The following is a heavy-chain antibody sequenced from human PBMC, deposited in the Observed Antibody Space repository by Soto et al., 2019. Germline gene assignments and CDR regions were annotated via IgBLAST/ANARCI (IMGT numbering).Heavy chain of an antibody. CDR3: AGGQYSFDY. J-gene: IGHJ4*02. CDR1: GFPFSSYG. CDR2: ISYDGSNK. D-gene: IGHD2-15*01. V-gene: IGHV3-30*03. Sequence: QVQLVESGGGVDQPGRSLRLSCAASGFPFSSYGMHWVRQAPGKGLEWVAHISYDGSNKHYTDSVKGRLTISRDNSKNMLYLQMSSLRAEDTAVYYCAGGQYSFDYCGQGTRVSVSS.